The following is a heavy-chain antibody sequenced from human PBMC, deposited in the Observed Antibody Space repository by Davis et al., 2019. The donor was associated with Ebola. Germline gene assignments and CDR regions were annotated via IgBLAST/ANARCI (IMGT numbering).Heavy chain of an antibody. CDR2: ISYDGSNK. Sequence: GESLKISCAASGFTSSSYAMHWVRQAPGKGLEWVAVISYDGSNKYYADSVKGRFTISRDNSKNTLYLQMNSLRAEDTAVYYCAIDPVAQNGVLDYWGQGTLVTVSS. CDR3: AIDPVAQNGVLDY. J-gene: IGHJ4*02. D-gene: IGHD2-15*01. CDR1: GFTSSSYA. V-gene: IGHV3-30-3*01.